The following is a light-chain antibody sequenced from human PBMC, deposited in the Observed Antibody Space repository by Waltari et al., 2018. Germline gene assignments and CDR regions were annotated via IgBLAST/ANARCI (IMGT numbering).Light chain of an antibody. CDR1: SSDVGGYNY. J-gene: IGLJ3*02. Sequence: QSALTQPASVSGSPGPSITISCTGTSSDVGGYNYVSWYQQHPGKAPKPLVYTVSNRPSGVPIRCSGSQSGNTASRTISGLQAEDEADYYCSSYTSSSTRVFGGGTKLTVL. CDR2: TVS. CDR3: SSYTSSSTRV. V-gene: IGLV2-14*01.